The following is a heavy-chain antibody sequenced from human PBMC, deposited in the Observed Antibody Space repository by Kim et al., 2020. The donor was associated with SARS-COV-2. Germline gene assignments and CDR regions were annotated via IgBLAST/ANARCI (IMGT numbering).Heavy chain of an antibody. J-gene: IGHJ4*02. Sequence: ADPVKGRYTISRDNAKNSLCLQMNGLRAEDTAVYYCARDHTTRIAAAGDYWGQGTLVTVSS. D-gene: IGHD6-13*01. CDR3: ARDHTTRIAAAGDY. V-gene: IGHV3-11*04.